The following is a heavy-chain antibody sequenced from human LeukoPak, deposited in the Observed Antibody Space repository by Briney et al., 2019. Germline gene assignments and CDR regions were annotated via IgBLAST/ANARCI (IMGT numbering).Heavy chain of an antibody. CDR2: IGRSGTTI. CDR1: GFTFSDYS. Sequence: PGGSLRLSCAASGFTFSDYSMNWVRQAPGKGLEWIPYIGRSGTTIHHADSVKGRFTISRDNAKNSLYLQMNSLRAEDTAVYYCARREVDYGGTIDYWGQGTLVTVSS. D-gene: IGHD4-23*01. CDR3: ARREVDYGGTIDY. J-gene: IGHJ4*02. V-gene: IGHV3-48*04.